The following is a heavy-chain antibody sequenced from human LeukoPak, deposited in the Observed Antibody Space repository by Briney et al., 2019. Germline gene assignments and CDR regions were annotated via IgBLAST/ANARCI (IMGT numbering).Heavy chain of an antibody. CDR3: ARGITGTISITHFDY. CDR2: ISSGSSSI. Sequence: GGSLRLSCAASGFTFSNHAMMWVRRAPGKGLEWVSSISSGSSSIYFADSMKGRFTVSRDNAKNSLYLQMNSLRAEDTAVYYCARGITGTISITHFDYWGQGTLVTVSS. D-gene: IGHD1-7*01. CDR1: GFTFSNHA. V-gene: IGHV3-21*01. J-gene: IGHJ4*02.